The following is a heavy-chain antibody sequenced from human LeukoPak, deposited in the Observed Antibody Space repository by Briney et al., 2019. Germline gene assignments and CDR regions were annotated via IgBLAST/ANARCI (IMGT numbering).Heavy chain of an antibody. D-gene: IGHD3-10*01. V-gene: IGHV3-21*01. J-gene: IGHJ4*02. Sequence: KSGGSLRLSCAASGFTFSSYSMNWVSQAAGKGLEWVSSISSSSSYIYYADSGKGPFTISRDNAKSSLYLQMNSLRAEDTAVYYCARDGEWGAFDYGGQGTLVTVSA. CDR3: ARDGEWGAFDY. CDR1: GFTFSSYS. CDR2: ISSSSSYI.